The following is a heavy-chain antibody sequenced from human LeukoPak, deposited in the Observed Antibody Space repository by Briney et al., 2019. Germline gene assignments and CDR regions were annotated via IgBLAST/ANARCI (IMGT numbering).Heavy chain of an antibody. D-gene: IGHD6-13*01. CDR1: GYKFTTHW. Sequence: GESLKISCKVSGYKFTTHWIGWVRQMPGKGLEYMGIIYPDDSETRYSPAFEGQVTISADKSTSTAYLQWSSLNASDTAMYCCARTNTGGGYFYYGMDVWGQGTTVTVS. J-gene: IGHJ6*02. CDR2: IYPDDSET. V-gene: IGHV5-51*01. CDR3: ARTNTGGGYFYYGMDV.